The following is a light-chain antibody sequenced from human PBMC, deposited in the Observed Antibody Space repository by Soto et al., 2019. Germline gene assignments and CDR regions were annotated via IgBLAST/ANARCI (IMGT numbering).Light chain of an antibody. V-gene: IGLV2-23*02. CDR2: EVT. J-gene: IGLJ6*01. CDR3: ASYAGSRTYV. Sequence: QSVVTQPASVSGSPGQSVTISCSGSDIGNYNLVSWYQHLPGRAPKLLIFEVTMRPSGISDRFSGSKSASTASLTISGLQAEDEGDYYCASYAGSRTYVFGSGTNLTVL. CDR1: SDIGNYNL.